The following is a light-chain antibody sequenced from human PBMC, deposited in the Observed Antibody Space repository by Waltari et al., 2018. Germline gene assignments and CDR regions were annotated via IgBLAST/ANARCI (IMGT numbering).Light chain of an antibody. J-gene: IGKJ4*01. Sequence: IVLTQSPATLSLSPGERATLSCRATQSVSYYLAWYQQRPGQAPRLLIYDTSNRATGIPARFSGSGSETDFTLTISSLEPEDFAVYYCQQRRNWPLTFGGGTKVEIK. CDR1: QSVSYY. CDR3: QQRRNWPLT. CDR2: DTS. V-gene: IGKV3-11*01.